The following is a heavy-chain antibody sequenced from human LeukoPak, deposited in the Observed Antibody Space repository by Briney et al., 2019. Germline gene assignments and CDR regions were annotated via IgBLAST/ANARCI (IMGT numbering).Heavy chain of an antibody. J-gene: IGHJ4*02. D-gene: IGHD2-15*01. V-gene: IGHV3-23*01. CDR2: SGGSGGGT. Sequence: GGSLRLSCAASGFTFSSYAMGWVRQAPGKGLEWVSSSGGSGGGTYYADSVKGRFTISRDNSKNTLYLQINSLRAEDTAVYYCAKSQSHIVVVVSAITPEYWGQGTLVTVSS. CDR1: GFTFSSYA. CDR3: AKSQSHIVVVVSAITPEY.